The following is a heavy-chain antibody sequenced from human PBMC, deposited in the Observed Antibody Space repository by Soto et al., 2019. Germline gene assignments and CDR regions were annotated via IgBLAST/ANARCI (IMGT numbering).Heavy chain of an antibody. CDR2: IIPIFGTA. Sequence: QVQLVQSGAEVKKTGSSVKVSCKASGGTFSSYAISWVRQAPGQGLEWMGGIIPIFGTANYAEKFQGRATITADESTSTAYMELSSLRSEDTPVYYCARVGSASPLLYPLFYWFAPWGHGTLVTVSS. D-gene: IGHD2-2*02. CDR3: ARVGSASPLLYPLFYWFAP. J-gene: IGHJ5*02. CDR1: GGTFSSYA. V-gene: IGHV1-69*01.